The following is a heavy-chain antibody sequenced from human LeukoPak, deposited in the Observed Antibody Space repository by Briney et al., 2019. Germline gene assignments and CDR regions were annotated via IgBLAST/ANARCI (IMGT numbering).Heavy chain of an antibody. J-gene: IGHJ4*02. CDR2: IYYSGST. D-gene: IGHD3-22*01. CDR3: ARTVYPYYYDSSGYYFFDY. V-gene: IGHV4-31*03. CDR1: GGSISSGGYY. Sequence: SETLSLTCTVSGGSISSGGYYWSWIRHHPGKGLEWIGYIYYSGSTYYNPSLKSRVTISVDTSKNQFSLKLSSVTAADTAVYYCARTVYPYYYDSSGYYFFDYWGQGTLVTVSS.